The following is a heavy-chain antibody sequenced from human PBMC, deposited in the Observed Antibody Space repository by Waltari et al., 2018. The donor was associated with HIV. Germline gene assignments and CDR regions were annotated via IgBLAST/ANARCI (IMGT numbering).Heavy chain of an antibody. D-gene: IGHD1-7*01. Sequence: QVQLVQSGAEVKKPGASVKVACKVSGYTLTDVSMQRVGQAPGKGLEWMGGLDPENDETLYAQKFQSIATMTDDTSTDTAYMELNSLRSEDTAVYYCATEVELRGWGQGTLVTVSS. CDR1: GYTLTDVS. J-gene: IGHJ4*02. CDR3: ATEVELRG. V-gene: IGHV1-24*01. CDR2: LDPENDET.